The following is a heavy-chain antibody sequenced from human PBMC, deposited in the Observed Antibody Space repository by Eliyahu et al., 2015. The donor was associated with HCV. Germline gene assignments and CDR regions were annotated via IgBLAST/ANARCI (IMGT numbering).Heavy chain of an antibody. CDR3: ARGPLHYSDFDY. CDR1: GGSIXTSY. Sequence: QVQLQESGPGLVKPSETLSLTCXVSGGSIXTSYXSWIRQSPGKELEWIGFIYYTGSTNYNPSLKSRVTMSIDTSKSQFSLKLSSVTAADTAVYFCARGPLHYSDFDYWGQGTVVTVSS. V-gene: IGHV4-59*01. J-gene: IGHJ4*02. D-gene: IGHD4-11*01. CDR2: IYYTGST.